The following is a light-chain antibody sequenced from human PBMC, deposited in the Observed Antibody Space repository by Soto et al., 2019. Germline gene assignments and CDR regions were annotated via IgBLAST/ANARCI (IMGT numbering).Light chain of an antibody. CDR1: QSVSSSY. J-gene: IGKJ3*01. Sequence: GTVSLKTGERATLSCRASQSVSSSYLAWYQQKPGQAPRLLIDGASTRATGIPDRFSGSGSGTDFTLTISRLVRGDSGMEEWHVDGSSPQDPFASGTKVDIK. CDR3: HVDGSSPQDP. V-gene: IGKV3-20*01. CDR2: GAS.